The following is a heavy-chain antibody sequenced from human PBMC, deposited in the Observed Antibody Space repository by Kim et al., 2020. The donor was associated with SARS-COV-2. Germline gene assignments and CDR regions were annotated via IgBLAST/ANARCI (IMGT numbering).Heavy chain of an antibody. CDR1: GYTFISYY. Sequence: ASVKVSCKVFGYTFISYYIHWVRQAPGQGLEWMGMINPTGGSTDYAQKFQGRVTMTRDTSTSTLYMELSRLRSDDTAVYYCTRGNWPYQSILYPFDYWGQGTLDTVSS. CDR3: TRGNWPYQSILYPFDY. V-gene: IGHV1-46*01. J-gene: IGHJ4*02. D-gene: IGHD6-6*01. CDR2: INPTGGST.